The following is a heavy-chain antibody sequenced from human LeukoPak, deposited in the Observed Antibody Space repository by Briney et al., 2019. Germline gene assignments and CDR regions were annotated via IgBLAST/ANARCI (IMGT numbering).Heavy chain of an antibody. J-gene: IGHJ4*02. CDR2: INHSGST. V-gene: IGHV4-34*01. Sequence: SETLSLTCAVYGGSFSGYYWSWIRQPPGKGLEWIGEINHSGSTNYNPSLKSRVTISVDTSKNQFSLKLSSVTAADTAVYYCARSPIVGATRDYWGQGTLVTVSS. CDR3: ARSPIVGATRDY. D-gene: IGHD1-26*01. CDR1: GGSFSGYY.